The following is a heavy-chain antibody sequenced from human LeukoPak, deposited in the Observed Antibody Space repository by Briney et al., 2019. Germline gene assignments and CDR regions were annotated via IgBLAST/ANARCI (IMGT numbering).Heavy chain of an antibody. CDR1: GYTFTGYY. CDR3: ATDYGGNSGYYYYGMDV. J-gene: IGHJ6*02. V-gene: IGHV1-2*02. D-gene: IGHD4-23*01. Sequence: ASVKVSCKASGYTFTGYYMHWVRQAPGQGLEWMGWINPNSGGTNYAQKFQGRVTMTRDTSISPAYMELSRLRSDDTAVYYCATDYGGNSGYYYYGMDVWGQGTTVTVSS. CDR2: INPNSGGT.